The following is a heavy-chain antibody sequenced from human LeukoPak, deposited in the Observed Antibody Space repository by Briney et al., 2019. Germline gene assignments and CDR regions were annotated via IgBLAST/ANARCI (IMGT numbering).Heavy chain of an antibody. CDR2: ISSSGSTI. V-gene: IGHV3-48*03. CDR1: GFTFSSYE. D-gene: IGHD3-22*01. CDR3: ASSRYDSSGYYGIIGY. J-gene: IGHJ4*02. Sequence: GGSLRLSCAASGFTFSSYEMNWVRQAPGKGLEWVSYISSSGSTIYYADSVKGRFTISRDNAKNSLYLQMNSLRAEDTALYYCASSRYDSSGYYGIIGYWGQGTLVTVSS.